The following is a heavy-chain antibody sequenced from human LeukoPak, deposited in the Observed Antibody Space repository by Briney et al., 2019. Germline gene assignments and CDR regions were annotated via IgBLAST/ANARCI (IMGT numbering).Heavy chain of an antibody. Sequence: GGSLRLSCAASGFTFSSYEMNWVRQAPGKGLEWVSYISSSGNTIYYADSVKGRFTISRDNAKNSLYLQMNSLRAEDTAIYYCARDKNYYDSSGRRKVTDYWGQGTLVTVSS. D-gene: IGHD3-22*01. V-gene: IGHV3-48*03. CDR2: ISSSGNTI. CDR3: ARDKNYYDSSGRRKVTDY. CDR1: GFTFSSYE. J-gene: IGHJ4*02.